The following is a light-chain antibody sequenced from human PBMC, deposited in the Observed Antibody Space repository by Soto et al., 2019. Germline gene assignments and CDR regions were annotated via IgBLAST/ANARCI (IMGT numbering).Light chain of an antibody. Sequence: DIVLTQSPLSLPVTPGEPASISCRSRQSLLNRNVYNYLDWYLQKPVQSPQLLIDLGSHRSSGVPERFSGSRPVSDFTLKISRVVAEYVGISYGKQALHTTLSVGGGTYV. V-gene: IGKV2-28*01. CDR2: LGS. J-gene: IGKJ4*01. CDR1: QSLLNRNVYNY. CDR3: KQALHTTLS.